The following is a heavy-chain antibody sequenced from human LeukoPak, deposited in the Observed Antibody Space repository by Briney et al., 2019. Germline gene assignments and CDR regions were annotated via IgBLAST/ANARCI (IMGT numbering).Heavy chain of an antibody. J-gene: IGHJ4*02. CDR2: ISGSGGVT. CDR3: AKVAGYCSSTSCPGDY. V-gene: IGHV3-23*01. Sequence: TGGSLRLSCAASGFTFSSYAMTWVRQAPGKGLERVSAISGSGGVTYYADSVKGRFTISRGNSKNTLYLQMSGLRAEDTAVYYCAKVAGYCSSTSCPGDYWGQGTLVTVSS. CDR1: GFTFSSYA. D-gene: IGHD2-2*03.